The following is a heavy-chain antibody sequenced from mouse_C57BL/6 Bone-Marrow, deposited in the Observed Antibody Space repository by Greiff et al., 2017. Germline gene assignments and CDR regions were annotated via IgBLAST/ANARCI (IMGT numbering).Heavy chain of an antibody. V-gene: IGHV6-6*01. Sequence: EVQLEESGGGLVQPGGSMKLSCAASGFTFSDAWMDWVRQSPEQGLEWVAEIRNKANNNATYYAVSVKGRFTISRDESKSSVYVHMNSLRAEDTGIYYCTGRNYYGSSHWYFDVWGTGTTVTVSS. CDR1: GFTFSDAW. CDR3: TGRNYYGSSHWYFDV. J-gene: IGHJ1*03. D-gene: IGHD1-1*01. CDR2: IRNKANNNAT.